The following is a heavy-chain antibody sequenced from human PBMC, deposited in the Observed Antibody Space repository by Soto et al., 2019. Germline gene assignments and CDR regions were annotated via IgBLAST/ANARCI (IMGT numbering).Heavy chain of an antibody. CDR2: INHSGST. CDR3: ARGDDYYYYYYMDV. CDR1: GGSFSGYY. V-gene: IGHV4-34*01. J-gene: IGHJ6*03. Sequence: SETLSLTCAVYGGSFSGYYWSWIRQPPGKGLEWIVEINHSGSTNYNPSLKSRVTISVDTSKNQFSLKLSSVTAADTAVYYCARGDDYYYYYYMDVWGKGTTVTRLL.